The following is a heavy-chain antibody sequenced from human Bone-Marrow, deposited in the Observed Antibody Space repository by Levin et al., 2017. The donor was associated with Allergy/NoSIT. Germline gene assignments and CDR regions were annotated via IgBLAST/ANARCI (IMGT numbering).Heavy chain of an antibody. D-gene: IGHD4-23*01. J-gene: IGHJ4*02. CDR3: ARVVGPVINYFDY. Sequence: PGGSLRLSCAASGFTLSDYYMSWIRQAPGQGLEYVSYISSMSPFTMHYADSVKGRFTISRDNDRSSVSLEMTNLSAEDTGVYYCARVVGPVINYFDYWGQGTQVIVSS. CDR2: ISSMSPFT. CDR1: GFTLSDYY. V-gene: IGHV3-11*05.